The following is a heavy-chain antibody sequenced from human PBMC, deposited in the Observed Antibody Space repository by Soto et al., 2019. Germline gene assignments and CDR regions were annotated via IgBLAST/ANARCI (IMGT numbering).Heavy chain of an antibody. J-gene: IGHJ4*02. CDR1: GFTFSGYE. CDR2: IPSTGGTI. CDR3: ARSWNEYFDY. V-gene: IGHV3-48*03. Sequence: PGGSLRLSCAASGFTFSGYEMNWVRQAPGKGLEWVSYIPSTGGTIYYADSVKGRFTISRDNAKNSLYLQMNSLRAEDTALYYCARSWNEYFDYWGQGTLVTVSS. D-gene: IGHD1-1*01.